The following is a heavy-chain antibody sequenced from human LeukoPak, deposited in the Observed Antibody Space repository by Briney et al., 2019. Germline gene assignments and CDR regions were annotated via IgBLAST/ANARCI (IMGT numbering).Heavy chain of an antibody. D-gene: IGHD2-15*01. V-gene: IGHV4-38-2*02. CDR2: IFQSGHT. J-gene: IGHJ4*02. Sequence: SETLSLTCTVSDYSISSGYYWGWIRRPPGKGLEWTGSIFQSGHTYYSPSLKSRVTISVDTSNNRFSLSLGAVTAADTAIYYCARDTRTAQGFDYWGQGTLVTVSS. CDR3: ARDTRTAQGFDY. CDR1: DYSISSGYY.